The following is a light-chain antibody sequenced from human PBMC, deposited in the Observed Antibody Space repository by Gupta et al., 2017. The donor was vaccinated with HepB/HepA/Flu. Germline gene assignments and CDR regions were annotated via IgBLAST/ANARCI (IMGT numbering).Light chain of an antibody. V-gene: IGKV1-5*03. CDR1: ESVDRS. CDR2: KST. Sequence: DIQMTQSPSTLSASVGDRVTITCRASESVDRSLAWYQQKPGKAPKLLIYKSTNLNSGVPSRLSGRGSGTDFTLTISSLQPDDFATYFGQQNTYYWTFGKGTKV. CDR3: QQNTYYWT. J-gene: IGKJ1*01.